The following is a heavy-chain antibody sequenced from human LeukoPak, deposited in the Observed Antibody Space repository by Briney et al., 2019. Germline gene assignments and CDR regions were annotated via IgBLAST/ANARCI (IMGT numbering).Heavy chain of an antibody. Sequence: ASVKVSCKASGGTFSSYAISWVRQAPGQGLEWMGRIIPILGIANYAQKFQGRVTITADKSTSTAYMELSSLRSEDTAVYYCARTGSSWPLYYYYYMDVWGKGTTVTVSS. D-gene: IGHD6-13*01. J-gene: IGHJ6*03. V-gene: IGHV1-69*04. CDR1: GGTFSSYA. CDR2: IIPILGIA. CDR3: ARTGSSWPLYYYYYMDV.